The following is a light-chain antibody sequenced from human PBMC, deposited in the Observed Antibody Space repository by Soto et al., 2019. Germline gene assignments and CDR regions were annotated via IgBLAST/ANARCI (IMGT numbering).Light chain of an antibody. V-gene: IGKV1-9*01. Sequence: DIQLTQSPSFLSASVGDRLTITCRASQGISSYLAWYQQKPGKAPTLLIYAASTLQSGVPSRFSGSGSGTEFTLTISSLQPEDFATYYCLQDFNYPRTFGQGTKVDIK. J-gene: IGKJ1*01. CDR3: LQDFNYPRT. CDR2: AAS. CDR1: QGISSY.